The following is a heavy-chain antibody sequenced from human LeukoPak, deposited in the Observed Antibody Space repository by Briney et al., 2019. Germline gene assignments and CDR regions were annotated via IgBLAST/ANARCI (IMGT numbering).Heavy chain of an antibody. J-gene: IGHJ4*02. D-gene: IGHD3-10*01. V-gene: IGHV3-20*04. CDR3: ARGARGVSGYYFDF. CDR2: INWNGGST. Sequence: GGSLRLSCAASGFTFDDYGMSWVRQAPGKGLEWVSGINWNGGSTGYADSVKGRFTISRDNAKYSLYLQMNSLRAEDTALYYCARGARGVSGYYFDFWGQGTLVTVSS. CDR1: GFTFDDYG.